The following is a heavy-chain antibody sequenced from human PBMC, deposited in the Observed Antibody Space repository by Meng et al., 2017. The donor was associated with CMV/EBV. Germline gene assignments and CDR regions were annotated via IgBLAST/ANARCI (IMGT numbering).Heavy chain of an antibody. CDR3: ARESNVDTAMVDY. Sequence: ASGYTSTGYYMHWVRQAPGQGLEWMGWINPNSGGTNYAQKFQGRVTMTRDTSISTAYMELSRLRSDDTAVYYCARESNVDTAMVDYWGQGTLVTVSS. V-gene: IGHV1-2*02. D-gene: IGHD5-18*01. J-gene: IGHJ4*02. CDR1: GYTSTGYY. CDR2: INPNSGGT.